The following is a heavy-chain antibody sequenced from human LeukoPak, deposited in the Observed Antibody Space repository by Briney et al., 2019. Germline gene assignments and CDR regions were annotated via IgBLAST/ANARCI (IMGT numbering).Heavy chain of an antibody. V-gene: IGHV4-34*01. D-gene: IGHD3-10*01. Sequence: SETLSLTCAVYGGSFSGYYGSWIRQPPGEGLEWIGEINHSGSTNYNPSLKSRVTISVDTSKNQFSLKLSSVTAADMAVYYCARVNSRRITMVRGRDYYYGMDVWGQGTTVTVSS. CDR3: ARVNSRRITMVRGRDYYYGMDV. CDR1: GGSFSGYY. CDR2: INHSGST. J-gene: IGHJ6*02.